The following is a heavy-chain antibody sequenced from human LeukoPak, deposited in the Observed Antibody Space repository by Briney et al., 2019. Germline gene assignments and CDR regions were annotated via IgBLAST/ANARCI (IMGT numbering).Heavy chain of an antibody. CDR3: ATQWDGGAGAFDT. V-gene: IGHV3-23*01. Sequence: PGGSLRLSCAASGFTFSSYAMSWVRQAPGKGLEWVSGISDSGGSAVYIDSVKGRFTISRDNSKNTLYLQMNSLRAEDTAMYYCATQWDGGAGAFDTWGQGTMVTVSS. D-gene: IGHD1-26*01. CDR1: GFTFSSYA. J-gene: IGHJ3*02. CDR2: ISDSGGSA.